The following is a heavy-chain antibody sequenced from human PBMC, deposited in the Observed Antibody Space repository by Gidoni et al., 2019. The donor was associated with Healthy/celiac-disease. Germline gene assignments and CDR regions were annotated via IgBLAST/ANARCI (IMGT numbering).Heavy chain of an antibody. CDR1: GGSFRGYY. CDR2: SNHSGST. Sequence: QVQLQQWGAGLLKPSETLSLTCAVYGGSFRGYYWSWIRQPPGKGLEWIGESNHSGSTNSNPSTKRRVTISVDTSKNQFSLKLSSVTAADTAVYYCARMGTTMFSVDYWGQGTLVTVSS. CDR3: ARMGTTMFSVDY. D-gene: IGHD1-1*01. V-gene: IGHV4-34*01. J-gene: IGHJ4*02.